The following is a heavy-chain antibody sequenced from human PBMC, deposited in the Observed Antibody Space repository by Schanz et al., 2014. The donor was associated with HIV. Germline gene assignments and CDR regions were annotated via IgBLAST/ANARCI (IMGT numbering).Heavy chain of an antibody. CDR1: GFTVSSNY. V-gene: IGHV3-53*01. CDR3: AKDRLYPSGTYPYGMDV. D-gene: IGHD3-10*01. Sequence: VQLVESGGGVVQPGRSLRLSCAASGFTVSSNYMSWVRQAPGRGLEWVSFIYSGGNTYFTDSVKGRFTVSRDNSKNTLYLQMNSLRAEDTAVYYCAKDRLYPSGTYPYGMDVWGQGTTVTVSS. J-gene: IGHJ6*02. CDR2: IYSGGNT.